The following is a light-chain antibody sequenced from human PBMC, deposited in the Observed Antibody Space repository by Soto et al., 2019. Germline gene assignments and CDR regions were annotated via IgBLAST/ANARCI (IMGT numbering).Light chain of an antibody. Sequence: IVLKQAPGALSLSPGERATLFCRASQSVTNNYLAWYHQIPGQPPRLLIYGASSRATGIPDRFSGSGSGTDFTLTISRLEPEDFAMYYCQLYGSSRTFGQGTKVDIK. J-gene: IGKJ1*01. CDR1: QSVTNNY. CDR2: GAS. V-gene: IGKV3-20*01. CDR3: QLYGSSRT.